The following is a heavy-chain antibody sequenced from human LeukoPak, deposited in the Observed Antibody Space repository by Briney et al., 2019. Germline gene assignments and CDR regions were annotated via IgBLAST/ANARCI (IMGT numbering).Heavy chain of an antibody. CDR2: ISANGSIT. CDR1: GFTFSAYG. J-gene: IGHJ4*02. Sequence: GGSLRLSCAASGFTFSAYGMSWVRQSPGQGLEWVSGISANGSITFYARSVRGRFTISRDSPQNTVYLQMNSLRAEDSALYYCTRFGDYGEYRGQGTLVTVSS. CDR3: TRFGDYGEY. V-gene: IGHV3-23*01. D-gene: IGHD3-10*01.